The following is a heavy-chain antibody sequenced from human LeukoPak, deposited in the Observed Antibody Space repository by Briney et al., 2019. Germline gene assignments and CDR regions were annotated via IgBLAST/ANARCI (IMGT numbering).Heavy chain of an antibody. J-gene: IGHJ4*02. D-gene: IGHD3-22*01. V-gene: IGHV1-2*02. CDR2: INPNSGGT. Sequence: ASVKVSCKASGYTFTGYYMHWVRQAPGQGLEWMGWINPNSGGTNYAQKFQGRVTMTRDTSISTAYMELSRLRSDDTAVYYCARDEHLYYYDSSGYPYYFDYWGQGTLVTVSS. CDR3: ARDEHLYYYDSSGYPYYFDY. CDR1: GYTFTGYY.